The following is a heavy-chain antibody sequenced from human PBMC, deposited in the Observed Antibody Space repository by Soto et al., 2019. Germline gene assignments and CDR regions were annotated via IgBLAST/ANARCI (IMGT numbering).Heavy chain of an antibody. CDR2: INSDGSIT. Sequence: EVQLVESGGGLVQPGGSLRLSCAASAFTFSSYWMNWVRQAPGKGPVWVSRINSDGSITGYADSVKGRFTISRDNAKTTLYLKMNSLSADDTAVYYCARRDQIAYYYGMDVWGQGTTVTVSS. D-gene: IGHD2-21*01. CDR1: AFTFSSYW. J-gene: IGHJ6*02. V-gene: IGHV3-74*01. CDR3: ARRDQIAYYYGMDV.